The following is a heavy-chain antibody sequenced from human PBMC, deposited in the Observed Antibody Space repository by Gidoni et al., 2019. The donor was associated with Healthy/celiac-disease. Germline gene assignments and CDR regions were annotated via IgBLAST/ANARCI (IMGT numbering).Heavy chain of an antibody. CDR1: GFTFDAYA. J-gene: IGHJ3*02. V-gene: IGHV3-43*02. CDR3: AKLPWGDIVVVVAATVAFDI. CDR2: MSGDGCST. Sequence: EVQLVESGGGVVQPGGSLRLSCAASGFTFDAYAMHWVRQATGKGLGWVSLMSGDGCSTYYADSVKGRFTISRDNSKNSLYLQMNSLRTEDTALYYCAKLPWGDIVVVVAATVAFDIWGQGTMVTVSS. D-gene: IGHD2-15*01.